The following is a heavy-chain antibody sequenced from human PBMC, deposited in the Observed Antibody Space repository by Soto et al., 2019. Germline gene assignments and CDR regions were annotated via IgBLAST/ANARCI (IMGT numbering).Heavy chain of an antibody. J-gene: IGHJ6*02. Sequence: VSLRLSCAASGFTFSSYSMNWVRHAPGKGLEWVSSISSSSSYIYYADSVKGRFTISRDNAKNSLYLQMNSLRAEDTAVYYCARAHSNYDFWSGYYTGYYYYGMDVWGQGTTVTVSS. CDR3: ARAHSNYDFWSGYYTGYYYYGMDV. CDR2: ISSSSSYI. CDR1: GFTFSSYS. V-gene: IGHV3-21*01. D-gene: IGHD3-3*01.